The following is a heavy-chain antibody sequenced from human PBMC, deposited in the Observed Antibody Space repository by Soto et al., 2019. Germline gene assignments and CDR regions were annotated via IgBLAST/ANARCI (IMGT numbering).Heavy chain of an antibody. CDR1: SYAIYIGLYY. V-gene: IGHV4-31*02. J-gene: IGHJ5*02. D-gene: IGHD2-2*01. CDR2: IYHTGKS. CDR3: ARDGSSTVNWIDP. Sequence: SETLSLKWSFSSYAIYIGLYYWTWIRQHRSKGXEWIGYIYHTGKSYYNPSVESRVTMSVDTSQDKFSLKLASVTAADTAVYYCARDGSSTVNWIDPWGQGPLVTVSS.